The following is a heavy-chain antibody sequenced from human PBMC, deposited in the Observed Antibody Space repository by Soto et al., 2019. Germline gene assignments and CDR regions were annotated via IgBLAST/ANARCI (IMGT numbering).Heavy chain of an antibody. Sequence: QVQLIESGGGLVKPGGSLRLSCAASGFTFTDYYMSWIRQVPGRGPEWLSYISSSSGDTNYADSVKGRFTISRDNAKNSLYLQMNGLRAEDTAVYYCVKGVRQPDFWGRGTLVTVSS. D-gene: IGHD1-1*01. CDR2: ISSSSGDT. CDR1: GFTFTDYY. J-gene: IGHJ4*02. V-gene: IGHV3-11*06. CDR3: VKGVRQPDF.